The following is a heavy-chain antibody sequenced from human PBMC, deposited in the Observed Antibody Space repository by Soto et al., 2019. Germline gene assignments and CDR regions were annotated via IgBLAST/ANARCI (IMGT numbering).Heavy chain of an antibody. CDR3: AKMTSDRYVRNYGLDV. CDR2: LPYNGASP. V-gene: IGHV3-23*01. J-gene: IGHJ6*02. D-gene: IGHD3-10*02. CDR1: GFTFSDYA. Sequence: EVQLLESGGGLVQPGGSLRLSCVASGFTFSDYAMSWVRQAPGGGRGGVPALPYNGASPYYADSVKGRFTISRDNSKKKLFLQMNSLRAEDTALYCCAKMTSDRYVRNYGLDVWGQGTTVTVSS.